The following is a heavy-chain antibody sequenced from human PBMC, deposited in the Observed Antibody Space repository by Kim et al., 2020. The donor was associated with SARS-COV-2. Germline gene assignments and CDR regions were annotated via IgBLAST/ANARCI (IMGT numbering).Heavy chain of an antibody. D-gene: IGHD6-13*01. CDR1: GFTFSDYY. CDR2: ISSSSSYT. V-gene: IGHV3-11*06. CDR3: ARDSSSWYAHTHFFDY. Sequence: GGSLRLSCAASGFTFSDYYMSWIRQAPGKGLEWVSYISSSSSYTNYADSVKGRFTISRDNAKNSLYLQMNSLRAEDTAVYYCARDSSSWYAHTHFFDYWGQGTLVTVSS. J-gene: IGHJ4*02.